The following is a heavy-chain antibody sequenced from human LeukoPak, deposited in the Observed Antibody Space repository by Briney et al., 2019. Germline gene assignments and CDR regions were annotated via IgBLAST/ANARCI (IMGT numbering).Heavy chain of an antibody. V-gene: IGHV1-2*02. D-gene: IGHD3-10*01. Sequence: ASVKVSCKASGYTFTGYYMHWVRQAPGQGLEWMGWINPNSGGTNYAQKFQGRVTMTRDTSISTAYMELSRLRSDDTAVYYCARMYYYGSGNIDYWGQGTLVTVSS. CDR2: INPNSGGT. CDR1: GYTFTGYY. CDR3: ARMYYYGSGNIDY. J-gene: IGHJ4*02.